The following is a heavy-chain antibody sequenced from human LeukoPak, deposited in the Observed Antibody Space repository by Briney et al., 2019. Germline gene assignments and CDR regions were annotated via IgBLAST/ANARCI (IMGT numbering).Heavy chain of an antibody. CDR3: ARAQFREGFDY. CDR1: GYTFTSYG. V-gene: IGHV1-18*01. D-gene: IGHD2-21*01. J-gene: IGHJ4*02. CDR2: ISAYNGNT. Sequence: ASVKVSCKASGYTFTSYGISWVRQAPGQGLEWMGWISAYNGNTNYAQRLQGRVTMTRDTSTSTLYMELSSLRSEDTAVYYCARAQFREGFDYWGQGTLVTVSS.